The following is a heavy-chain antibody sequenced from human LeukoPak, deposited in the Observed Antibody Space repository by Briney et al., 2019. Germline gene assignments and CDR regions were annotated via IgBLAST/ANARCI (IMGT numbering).Heavy chain of an antibody. V-gene: IGHV3-9*01. CDR1: GFTFSSYS. CDR3: AAQIDAFDI. CDR2: ISWNSGSI. Sequence: GGSLRLSCAASGFTFSSYSMNWVRQAPGKGLEWVSGISWNSGSIGYADSVKGRFTISRDNARNSLYLQMNSLRAEDTALYYCAAQIDAFDIWGQGTMVTVSS. J-gene: IGHJ3*02.